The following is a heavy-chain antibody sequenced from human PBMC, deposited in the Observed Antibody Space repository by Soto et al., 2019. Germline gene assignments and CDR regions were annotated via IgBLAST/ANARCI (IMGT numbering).Heavy chain of an antibody. CDR3: ARVYRHYDFWSGYYDY. D-gene: IGHD3-3*01. V-gene: IGHV3-30-3*01. CDR1: GFTFSSYA. J-gene: IGHJ4*02. Sequence: QVQLVESGGGVVQPGRSLRLSCAASGFTFSSYAMHWVRQAPGKGLEWVAVISYDGSNKYYADSVKGRFTISRDNSKNTLYLPMNSLRAEYTAVYYCARVYRHYDFWSGYYDYWGQGTLVTVSS. CDR2: ISYDGSNK.